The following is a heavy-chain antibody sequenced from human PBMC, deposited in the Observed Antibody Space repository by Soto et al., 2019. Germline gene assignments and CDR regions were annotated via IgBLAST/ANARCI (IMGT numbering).Heavy chain of an antibody. Sequence: SETLSLTCTVSGGSISSSSYYWGWIRQPPGKGLEWIGSIFYSGTTYYNPSLKSRVTISVDTSKNQFSLRLSSVTAADTAVYYCATDQTLRAFDIWGQGTMVTVSS. D-gene: IGHD3-16*01. CDR1: GGSISSSSYY. CDR2: IFYSGTT. V-gene: IGHV4-39*01. J-gene: IGHJ3*02. CDR3: ATDQTLRAFDI.